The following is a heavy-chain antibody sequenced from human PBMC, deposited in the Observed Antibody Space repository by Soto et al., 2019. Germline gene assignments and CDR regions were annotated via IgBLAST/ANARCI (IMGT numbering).Heavy chain of an antibody. CDR3: ARTYYDFWSGFRADSYGMDV. J-gene: IGHJ6*02. D-gene: IGHD3-3*01. CDR2: ISYDGSNK. Sequence: QVQLVESGGGVVQPGRSLRLSCAASGFTFSSYAMHWVRQAPGKGLEWVAVISYDGSNKYYADSVKGRFTISRDKSKNTLYLQMNSLRAEDTAVYYCARTYYDFWSGFRADSYGMDVWGQGTTVTVSS. V-gene: IGHV3-30-3*01. CDR1: GFTFSSYA.